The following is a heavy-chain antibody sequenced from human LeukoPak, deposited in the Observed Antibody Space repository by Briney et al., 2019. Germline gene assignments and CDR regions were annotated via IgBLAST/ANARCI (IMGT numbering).Heavy chain of an antibody. CDR1: GDSISSAPYY. D-gene: IGHD3-22*01. CDR2: VSYRGST. J-gene: IGHJ4*02. Sequence: SETLSLTCTVSGDSISSAPYYWGWIRQPPGKGLEYIGSVSYRGSTYYNPPLRSRVTISVDTSKNQFSLRLTSVAATDTAVYYCARHIYDSSNYYFYYLDYWGQGVLVTVSS. V-gene: IGHV4-39*01. CDR3: ARHIYDSSNYYFYYLDY.